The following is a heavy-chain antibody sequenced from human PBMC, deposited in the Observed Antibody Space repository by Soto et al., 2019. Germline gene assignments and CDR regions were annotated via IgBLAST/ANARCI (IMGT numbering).Heavy chain of an antibody. Sequence: GGSLRLSCAASGFTFSSYAMSWVRQAPGKGLEWVSAISGSGGSTYYADSVKGRFTISRDNSKNTLYLQMNSLRAEDTAVYYCAKDSYKSSGWSYFDYWGQGTLVTVSS. CDR1: GFTFSSYA. CDR2: ISGSGGST. J-gene: IGHJ4*02. D-gene: IGHD6-19*01. CDR3: AKDSYKSSGWSYFDY. V-gene: IGHV3-23*01.